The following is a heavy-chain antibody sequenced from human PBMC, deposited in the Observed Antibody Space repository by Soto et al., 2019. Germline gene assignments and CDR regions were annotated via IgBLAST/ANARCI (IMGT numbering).Heavy chain of an antibody. CDR3: ARDAVVIVGATTPYYYYGMDV. V-gene: IGHV3-21*01. D-gene: IGHD1-26*01. J-gene: IGHJ6*02. Sequence: EVQLVESGGGLVKPGGSLRLSCAASGFTFSSYSMNWVRQAPGKGLEWVSSISSSSSYIYYADSVKGRFTISRDNAKNSLYLQMNSLRAEDTAVYYCARDAVVIVGATTPYYYYGMDVWGRGTTVTVSS. CDR1: GFTFSSYS. CDR2: ISSSSSYI.